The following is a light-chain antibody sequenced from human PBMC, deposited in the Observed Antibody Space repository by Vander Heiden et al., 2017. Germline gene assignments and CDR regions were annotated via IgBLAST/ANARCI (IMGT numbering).Light chain of an antibody. CDR3: QQRSNWPLT. V-gene: IGKV3-11*01. CDR1: QSVNSY. CDR2: DAS. J-gene: IGKJ4*01. Sequence: EIALTQSPATLSLSPGERATLSCRASQSVNSYLAWYQQKPGQAPRLVIYDASSRATGVPARFSGSGSGTDFSLTISSLEPEDFAVYYCQQRSNWPLTFGGGTKVEIK.